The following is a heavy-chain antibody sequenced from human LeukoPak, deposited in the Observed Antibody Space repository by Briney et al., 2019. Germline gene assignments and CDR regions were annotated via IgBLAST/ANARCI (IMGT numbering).Heavy chain of an antibody. D-gene: IGHD3-3*01. CDR3: AKDSARVTIFGVVLLDYYYMDV. CDR1: GFTFDDYA. CDR2: ISGDGGST. J-gene: IGHJ6*03. Sequence: GGSLRLSCAASGFTFDDYAMHWVRQAPGKGLEWVSLISGDGGSTYYADSVKGRFTISRDNSKNSLYLQMNSLRTEDTALYYCAKDSARVTIFGVVLLDYYYMDVWGKGTTVTVSS. V-gene: IGHV3-43*02.